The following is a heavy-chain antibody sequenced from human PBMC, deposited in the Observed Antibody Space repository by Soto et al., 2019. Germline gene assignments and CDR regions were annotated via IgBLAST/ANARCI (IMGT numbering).Heavy chain of an antibody. V-gene: IGHV3-7*01. CDR1: GFTFSSYW. J-gene: IGHJ3*02. D-gene: IGHD3-10*01. CDR2: IKQDGSEK. Sequence: PGGSLRLSCAASGFTFSSYWMSWVRQAPGKGLEWVANIKQDGSEKYYVDSVKGRFTISRDNAKNSLYLQMNSLRAEDTAVYYCARDFGFPSWYGSGSYRNNDAFDIWGQGTMVTVSS. CDR3: ARDFGFPSWYGSGSYRNNDAFDI.